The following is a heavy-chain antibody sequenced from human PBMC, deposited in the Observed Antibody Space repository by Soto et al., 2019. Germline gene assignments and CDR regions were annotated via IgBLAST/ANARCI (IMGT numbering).Heavy chain of an antibody. CDR1: GFTVSSHA. CDR3: APHVSCSGGSCQYDAFAI. V-gene: IGHV3-23*01. CDR2: VTADGGT. D-gene: IGHD2-15*01. J-gene: IGHJ3*02. Sequence: EVQVLESGGGLVQPGGSLRLSCEGSGFTVSSHAMTWIRQAPGKGPEWVSTVTADGGTYYADSVKGRFAMSRDTSEKTLYFQMNSLGAEDTAAYYCAPHVSCSGGSCQYDAFAIRGQGTMVTVSS.